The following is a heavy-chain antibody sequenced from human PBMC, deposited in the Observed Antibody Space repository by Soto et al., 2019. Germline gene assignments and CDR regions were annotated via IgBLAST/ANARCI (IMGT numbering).Heavy chain of an antibody. D-gene: IGHD4-17*01. CDR2: IIPMYGTP. J-gene: IGHJ6*02. V-gene: IGHV1-69*01. Sequence: QVQLLQSGSEVREPGSSVRVSCKASGGTFNNNLIAWVRQAPGQGLEWMGGIIPMYGTPHFAQKFQDRVSITADESMSTVYMELSSLGRDDTATFYCARSIQLDYLHCLDVWGQGTTVTVS. CDR3: ARSIQLDYLHCLDV. CDR1: GGTFNNNL.